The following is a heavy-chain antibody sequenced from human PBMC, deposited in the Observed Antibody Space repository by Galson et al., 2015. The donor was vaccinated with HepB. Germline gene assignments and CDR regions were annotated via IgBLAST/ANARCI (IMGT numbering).Heavy chain of an antibody. D-gene: IGHD6-6*01. CDR2: IDWDDDK. CDR3: ARMGYSSSSSGTGFDY. V-gene: IGHV2-70*01. CDR1: GFSLSTSGMC. Sequence: PALVKPTQTLTLTCTFSGFSLSTSGMCVSWIRQPPGKALEWLALIDWDDDKYYSTSLKTRLTISKDTSKNQVVLTMTNMDPVDTATYYCARMGYSSSSSGTGFDYWGQGTLVTVSS. J-gene: IGHJ4*02.